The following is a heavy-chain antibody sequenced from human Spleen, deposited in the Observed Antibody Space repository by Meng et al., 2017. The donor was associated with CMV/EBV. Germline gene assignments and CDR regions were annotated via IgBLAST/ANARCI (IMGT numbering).Heavy chain of an antibody. CDR3: AREALPGTMIFGVVRDGMDV. CDR2: ICYSGST. V-gene: IGHV4-39*07. D-gene: IGHD3/OR15-3a*01. J-gene: IGHJ6*02. CDR1: GGSISSSSYC. Sequence: SETLSLTCTVSGGSISSSSYCWGWIRQPPGKGLEWIGTICYSGSTYYNPSLKSRVTISVDTSKNQFSLKLSSVTAADTAVYSCAREALPGTMIFGVVRDGMDVWGQGTTVTVSS.